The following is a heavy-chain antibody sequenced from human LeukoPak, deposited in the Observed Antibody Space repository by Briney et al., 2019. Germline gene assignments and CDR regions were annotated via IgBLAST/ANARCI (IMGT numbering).Heavy chain of an antibody. CDR1: GFKFSDHY. CDR2: ISGSGDSA. D-gene: IGHD3-10*01. Sequence: PGGSLRLSCAASGFKFSDHYIDWVRQPPGKGLEWVSGISGSGDSAYYGDAVKGRFTIFRDNSENTLYLHMNSLRAEDTAVYYCAKLLMRGRVTYYSSSGPDFWGQGTRVTVSS. V-gene: IGHV3-23*01. J-gene: IGHJ4*02. CDR3: AKLLMRGRVTYYSSSGPDF.